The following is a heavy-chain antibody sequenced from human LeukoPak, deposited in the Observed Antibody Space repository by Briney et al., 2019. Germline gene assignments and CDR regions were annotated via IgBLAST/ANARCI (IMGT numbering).Heavy chain of an antibody. J-gene: IGHJ6*02. CDR2: IASGGGANR. CDR1: GFTFSSYE. D-gene: IGHD2/OR15-2a*01. V-gene: IGHV3-48*03. Sequence: GGSLTLSCAASGFTFSSYETNWVRQAPGKGLEWVSYIASGGGANRLYSESVKGRFTISRDNAKNSLYLHMNSLRAEDTGVYYCARIGTTTRGPAGLDVWGQGTTVTVSS. CDR3: ARIGTTTRGPAGLDV.